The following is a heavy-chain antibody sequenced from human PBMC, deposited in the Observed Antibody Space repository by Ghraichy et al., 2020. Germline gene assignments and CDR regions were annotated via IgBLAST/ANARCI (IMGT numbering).Heavy chain of an antibody. D-gene: IGHD3-16*01. CDR1: GDSVSSNSAA. CDR3: ARDEGRSETRWGIGAFDI. V-gene: IGHV6-1*01. J-gene: IGHJ3*02. Sequence: SQTLSLTCAISGDSVSSNSAAWNWIRQSPSRGLEWLGRTYYRSKWYNDYAVSVKSRITINPDTSKNQFSLQLNSVTPEDTAVYYCARDEGRSETRWGIGAFDIWGQGTMVTVSS. CDR2: TYYRSKWYN.